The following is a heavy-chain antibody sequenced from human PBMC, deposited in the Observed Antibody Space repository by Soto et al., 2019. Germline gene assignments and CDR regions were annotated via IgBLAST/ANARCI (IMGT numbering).Heavy chain of an antibody. Sequence: QVQLVQSGAEEKKPGASVKVSCKASGYTFTSYAMHWVRQAPGQRLEWMGWINAGNGNTKYSQKFQGRVTITRDTSGSTAYMVLSSLRSEDTAVYYCAGSIVVVTALDYWGQGTLVTVSS. J-gene: IGHJ4*02. D-gene: IGHD2-21*02. CDR3: AGSIVVVTALDY. V-gene: IGHV1-3*05. CDR2: INAGNGNT. CDR1: GYTFTSYA.